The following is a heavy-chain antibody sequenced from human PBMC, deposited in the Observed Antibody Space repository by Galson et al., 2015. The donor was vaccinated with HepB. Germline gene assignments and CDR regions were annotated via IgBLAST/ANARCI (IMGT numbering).Heavy chain of an antibody. V-gene: IGHV3-30-3*01. CDR3: ARQFPGGPTTGGLYYFDY. J-gene: IGHJ4*02. Sequence: SLRLSCAASGFTFSSYAMHWVRQAPGKGLEWVAVISYDGSNKYYADSVKGRFTISRDNSKNTLYLQMNSLRAEDTAVYYCARQFPGGPTTGGLYYFDYWGQGTLVTVSS. D-gene: IGHD5-12*01. CDR2: ISYDGSNK. CDR1: GFTFSSYA.